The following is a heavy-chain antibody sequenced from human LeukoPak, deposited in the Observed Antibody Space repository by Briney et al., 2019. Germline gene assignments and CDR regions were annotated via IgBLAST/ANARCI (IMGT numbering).Heavy chain of an antibody. J-gene: IGHJ5*02. CDR2: ISAYNGNT. CDR1: GGTFSSYA. D-gene: IGHD6-6*01. Sequence: ASVKVSCKGSGGTFSSYAISWVRQAPGQGLEWMGWISAYNGNTSYAQELQGRVTMTTDTSTSTAYMELRSLRSDDTAVYYCARVIQQLAGGRRRNWFDPWGQGTLVTVSS. V-gene: IGHV1-18*01. CDR3: ARVIQQLAGGRRRNWFDP.